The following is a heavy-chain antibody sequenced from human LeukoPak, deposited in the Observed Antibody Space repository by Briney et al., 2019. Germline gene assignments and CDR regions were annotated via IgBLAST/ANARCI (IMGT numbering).Heavy chain of an antibody. V-gene: IGHV3-33*01. J-gene: IGHJ4*02. Sequence: GGSLRLSCAASEFSFSVYGMHWVRQAPGKGLEWVAVIRSDGSDKYYVDSVKGRFTISRDNAKNSLYLQMNSLRAEDTAVYYCAREVPGSSWTDYWGQGTLVTVSS. D-gene: IGHD6-13*01. CDR2: IRSDGSDK. CDR3: AREVPGSSWTDY. CDR1: EFSFSVYG.